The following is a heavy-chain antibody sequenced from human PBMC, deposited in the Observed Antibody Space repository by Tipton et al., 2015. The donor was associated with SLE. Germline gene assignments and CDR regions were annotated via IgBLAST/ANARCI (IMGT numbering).Heavy chain of an antibody. Sequence: QLVQSGVEVKKPGASVKVSCKASGYTFTSYSITWVRQAPGQGLEWMGWISASNGDTNYAQKFQGRVTMTTDTSTSSAYMELRSLRSDDTAVYYCARARDVGGDDFDYWGQGTLVTVSS. CDR3: ARARDVGGDDFDY. V-gene: IGHV1-18*01. CDR1: GYTFTSYS. D-gene: IGHD4-17*01. CDR2: ISASNGDT. J-gene: IGHJ4*02.